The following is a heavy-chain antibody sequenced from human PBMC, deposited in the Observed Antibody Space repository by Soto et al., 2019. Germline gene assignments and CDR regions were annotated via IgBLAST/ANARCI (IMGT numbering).Heavy chain of an antibody. CDR1: GYTFTSYA. CDR3: ASSDILTGYSLYFDY. CDR2: INAGNGNT. V-gene: IGHV1-3*01. D-gene: IGHD3-9*01. Sequence: ASVKVSCKASGYTFTSYAMHWVRQAPGQRLEWMGWINAGNGNTKYSQKFQGGVTITRDTSASTAYMELSSLRSEDTAVYYCASSDILTGYSLYFDYWGQGTLVTVSS. J-gene: IGHJ4*02.